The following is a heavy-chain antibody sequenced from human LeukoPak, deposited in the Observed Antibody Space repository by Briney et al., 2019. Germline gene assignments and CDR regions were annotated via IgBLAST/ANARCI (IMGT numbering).Heavy chain of an antibody. CDR1: GGXFSTYA. CDR2: IIPVFGTA. Sequence: ASVKVSCKASGGXFSTYAMSWVRQAPGQGLEWMGGIIPVFGTANYAQKFQGRVTITADESTSTAYMELSSLRSEDTAVFYCARDRVVGLGIDNAFDIWGHGTMVTVSS. CDR3: ARDRVVGLGIDNAFDI. J-gene: IGHJ3*02. D-gene: IGHD2-15*01. V-gene: IGHV1-69*01.